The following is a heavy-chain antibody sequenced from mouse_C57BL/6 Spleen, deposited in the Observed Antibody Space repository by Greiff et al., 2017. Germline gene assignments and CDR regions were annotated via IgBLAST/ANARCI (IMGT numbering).Heavy chain of an antibody. CDR1: GFTFSSYA. D-gene: IGHD2-5*01. CDR2: ISDGGSYT. J-gene: IGHJ3*01. V-gene: IGHV5-4*01. Sequence: EVKLQESGGGLVKPGGSLKLSCAASGFTFSSYAMSWVRQTPEKRLEWVATISDGGSYTYYPDNVKGRFTISRDNAKNNLYLQMSHLKSEDTAMYYCARDAIVTTRAWFAYWGQGTLVTVSA. CDR3: ARDAIVTTRAWFAY.